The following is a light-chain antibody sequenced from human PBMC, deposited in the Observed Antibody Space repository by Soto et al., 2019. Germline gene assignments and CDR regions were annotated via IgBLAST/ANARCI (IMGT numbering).Light chain of an antibody. CDR3: QQYYTYWHM. V-gene: IGKV1-5*01. J-gene: IGKJ1*01. Sequence: DIQMTQSPSTLSASVGDRVIITCRASQSISDYLAWYQQKPGKAPKLLIYDASNLESGVPPTFSGSGSGTEFTLTISSLQPDDFATYYCQQYYTYWHMFGQGTKV. CDR1: QSISDY. CDR2: DAS.